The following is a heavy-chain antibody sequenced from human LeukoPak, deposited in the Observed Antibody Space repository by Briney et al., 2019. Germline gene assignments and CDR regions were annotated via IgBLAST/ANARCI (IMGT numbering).Heavy chain of an antibody. J-gene: IGHJ4*02. D-gene: IGHD1-26*01. Sequence: SETLSLTCTVSGGSISSGGYYWSWIRQHPGKGLEWIGYIYYSGSTYYNPSLKSRVTILVDTSKNQFSLKLSSVTAADTAVYYCARDGRYSGSYYPEYYFDYWGQGTLVTVSS. CDR1: GGSISSGGYY. CDR2: IYYSGST. V-gene: IGHV4-31*03. CDR3: ARDGRYSGSYYPEYYFDY.